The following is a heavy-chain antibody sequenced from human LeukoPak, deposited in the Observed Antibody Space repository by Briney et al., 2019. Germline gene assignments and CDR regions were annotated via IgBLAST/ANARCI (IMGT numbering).Heavy chain of an antibody. CDR3: ARGRAVAGSHYGMDV. CDR1: GFTFSSYE. Sequence: GGSLRLSCATSGFTFSSYEMNWVRQAPGKGLEWVSYISHSGTSIYYAGSVKGRFTFSRDNAKNSLFLQMNSLRAEDTAVYYCARGRAVAGSHYGMDVWGKGTTVTVSS. CDR2: ISHSGTSI. J-gene: IGHJ6*04. V-gene: IGHV3-48*03. D-gene: IGHD6-19*01.